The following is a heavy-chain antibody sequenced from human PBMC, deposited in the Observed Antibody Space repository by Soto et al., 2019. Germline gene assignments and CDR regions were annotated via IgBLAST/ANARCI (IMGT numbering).Heavy chain of an antibody. CDR2: ISAYNGNT. V-gene: IGHV1-18*01. CDR1: GYTFTSYG. CDR3: ARGLISIVATINADY. Sequence: ASVKVSCKASGYTFTSYGISWVRQAPGQGLEWMGWISAYNGNTNYAQKLQGRVTMTTDTSTSTAYMELRSLRSDDTAVYYFARGLISIVATINADYWGQGTLVTVSS. D-gene: IGHD5-12*01. J-gene: IGHJ4*02.